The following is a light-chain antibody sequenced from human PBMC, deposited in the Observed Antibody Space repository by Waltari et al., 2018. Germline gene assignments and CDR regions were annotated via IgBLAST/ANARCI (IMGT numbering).Light chain of an antibody. V-gene: IGLV2-23*02. CDR2: EVT. Sequence: QSALTQPASVSGSPGQSITISCTAPSSDVGRYNLVPWYQQHPGKAPKLVIYEVTKRPSGVSTRFSGSKSGNTASLTISGLQAEDEADYCCCSYAGSSTWVFGGGTKLTVL. J-gene: IGLJ3*02. CDR1: SSDVGRYNL. CDR3: CSYAGSSTWV.